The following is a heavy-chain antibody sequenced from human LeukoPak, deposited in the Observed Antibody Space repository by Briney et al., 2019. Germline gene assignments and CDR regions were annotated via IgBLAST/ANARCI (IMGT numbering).Heavy chain of an antibody. CDR1: GFTFSSYG. D-gene: IGHD3-22*01. V-gene: IGHV3-30*18. CDR3: AKDYYDSSLLFDY. J-gene: IGHJ4*02. CDR2: ISYDGSNK. Sequence: PGGSLTLSCAASGFTFSSYGMHWVRQAPGKGLEWVAVISYDGSNKYYADSVKGRFTISRDNSKNTLYLQMNSLRAEDTAVYYCAKDYYDSSLLFDYWGQGTLVTVSS.